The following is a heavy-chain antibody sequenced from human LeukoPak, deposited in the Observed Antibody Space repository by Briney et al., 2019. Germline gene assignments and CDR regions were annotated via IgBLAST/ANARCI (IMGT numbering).Heavy chain of an antibody. CDR2: IYYSGST. CDR3: AREARGVLDYYYMDV. J-gene: IGHJ6*03. CDR1: GGSISSYY. D-gene: IGHD3-10*01. V-gene: IGHV4-59*12. Sequence: SETLSLTCTVSGGSISSYYWSWIRQPPGKGLEWIGYIYYSGSTNYNPSLKSRVTISVDTSKNQFSLKLSSVTAADTAVYYCAREARGVLDYYYMDVWGKGTTVTISS.